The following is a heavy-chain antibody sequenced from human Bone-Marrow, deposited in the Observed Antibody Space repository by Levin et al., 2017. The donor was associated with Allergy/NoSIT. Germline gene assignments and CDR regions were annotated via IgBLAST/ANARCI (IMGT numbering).Heavy chain of an antibody. J-gene: IGHJ6*02. CDR1: GGSISSYY. CDR3: ARDLGSSWYYAMDG. CDR2: IYYSGST. D-gene: IGHD6-13*01. V-gene: IGHV4-59*01. Sequence: PSETLSLTCTVSGGSISSYYWSWIRQPPGKGLEWIGYIYYSGSTNYNPSLKSRVTISVDTSKNQFSLKLSSVTAADTALYYCARDLGSSWYYAMDGWGQGTTVTVSS.